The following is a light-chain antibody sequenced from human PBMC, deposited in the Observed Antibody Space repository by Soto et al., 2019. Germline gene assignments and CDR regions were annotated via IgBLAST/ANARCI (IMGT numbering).Light chain of an antibody. CDR2: GAS. V-gene: IGKV3-20*01. CDR1: QSVTNNH. Sequence: EIVLTQSPGTLSLSPGERATLSCRASQSVTNNHFAWFQQKHGQAPSLLIYGASSRATGIPDRFSGGGSGTDFTLTISRLEPADFAVYYCQQYGRSPGTFGQGTKVDIK. J-gene: IGKJ1*01. CDR3: QQYGRSPGT.